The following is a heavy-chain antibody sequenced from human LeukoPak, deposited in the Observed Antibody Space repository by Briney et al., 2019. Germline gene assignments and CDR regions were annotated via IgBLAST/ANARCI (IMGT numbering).Heavy chain of an antibody. CDR3: ARGPLTKTDYYYGMDV. CDR1: GFTVLTNY. CDR2: IYTGGST. V-gene: IGHV3-53*01. D-gene: IGHD3-9*01. Sequence: GGSLRLSCAASGFTVLTNYMSWVCQAPRGGLEWVSLIYTGGSTYYADSVKGRFTISRDISKNTLYLQMNSLRADDTAVYYCARGPLTKTDYYYGMDVWGQGTTVTVSS. J-gene: IGHJ6*02.